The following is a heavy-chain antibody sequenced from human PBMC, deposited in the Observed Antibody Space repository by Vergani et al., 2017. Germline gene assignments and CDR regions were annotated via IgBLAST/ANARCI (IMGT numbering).Heavy chain of an antibody. V-gene: IGHV1-2*02. J-gene: IGHJ4*02. CDR2: INPNSGGT. D-gene: IGHD3-10*01. CDR3: ARGLPYYYGSGSYGY. Sequence: QVQLVQSGAEVKKPGASVKVSCKASGYTFTGYYMHWVRQAPGQGLEWMGWINPNSGGTNYAQKFQGRVTMTRDTSISTAYMELSRLRSDDTALYYCARGLPYYYGSGSYGYWGQGTLVTVSS. CDR1: GYTFTGYY.